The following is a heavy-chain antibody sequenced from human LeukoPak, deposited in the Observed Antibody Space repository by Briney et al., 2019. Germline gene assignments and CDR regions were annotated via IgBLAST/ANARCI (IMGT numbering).Heavy chain of an antibody. J-gene: IGHJ4*02. CDR2: ISGSSDTT. V-gene: IGHV3-23*01. CDR1: GFTFSTYA. CDR3: ARDFSGVDYFDY. Sequence: GGSLRLSCAASGFTFSTYAMSWVRQAPGRGLEWVSAISGSSDTTYYADSVKGRFTISRDNSKNTLYLQMNSLRAEDTAVYYCARDFSGVDYFDYWGQGTLVTVSS. D-gene: IGHD3-10*01.